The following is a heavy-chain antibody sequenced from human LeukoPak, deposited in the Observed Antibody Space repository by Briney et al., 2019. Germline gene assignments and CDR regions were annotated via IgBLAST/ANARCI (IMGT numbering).Heavy chain of an antibody. CDR2: IYTSGST. CDR1: GGSISSGSYY. J-gene: IGHJ3*02. Sequence: SETLSLTCTVSGGSISSGSYYWSWIRQPAGKGLEWIGRIYTSGSTNYNPSLKSRVTISVDTSKSQFSLKLSSVTAADTAVYYCAKGYEYYYDSSGAFDIWGQGTMVTVSS. V-gene: IGHV4-61*02. CDR3: AKGYEYYYDSSGAFDI. D-gene: IGHD3-22*01.